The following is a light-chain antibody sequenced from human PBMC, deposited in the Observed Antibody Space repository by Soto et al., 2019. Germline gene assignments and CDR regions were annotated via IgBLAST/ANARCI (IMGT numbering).Light chain of an antibody. CDR3: SSYAGSITIYV. V-gene: IGLV2-8*01. CDR1: SSDVGAYNF. Sequence: ALAQPPSASGSPGQSVTISCTGTSSDVGAYNFVSWYQQLPGKAPKLMIYEVTKRPSGVPDRFSGSKSGNTASLTVSGLQAEDEADYYCSSYAGSITIYVFGTGTKVTVL. J-gene: IGLJ1*01. CDR2: EVT.